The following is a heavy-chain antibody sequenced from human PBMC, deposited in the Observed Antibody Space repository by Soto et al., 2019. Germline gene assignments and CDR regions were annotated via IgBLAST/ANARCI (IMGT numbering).Heavy chain of an antibody. D-gene: IGHD6-13*01. J-gene: IGHJ4*02. CDR1: GYTFSSYD. CDR2: RNPNSGNT. CDR3: AREHSSSWRFDY. Sequence: QVQLVQSGAEVKKPGASVKVSCKASGYTFSSYDITGLQQATGQGLEWRGWRNPNSGNTGYEQKFQGRVTMTRNTSISTAYMELSSLRSEDTAVYYCAREHSSSWRFDYWGQGTLVTVSS. V-gene: IGHV1-8*01.